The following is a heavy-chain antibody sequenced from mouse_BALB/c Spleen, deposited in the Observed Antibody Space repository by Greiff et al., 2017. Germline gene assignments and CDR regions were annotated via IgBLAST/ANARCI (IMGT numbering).Heavy chain of an antibody. D-gene: IGHD1-2*01. V-gene: IGHV5-6*01. CDR1: GFTFSSYG. J-gene: IGHJ4*01. Sequence: EVQLVESGGDLVKPGGSLKLSCAASGFTFSSYGMAWVRQTPDKRLEWVATISSGGSYTYYPDSVKGRFTISRDNAKNTLYLQMSSLKSEDTAMYYCARHRYGYGYDAMDYWGQGTSVTVSS. CDR2: ISSGGSYT. CDR3: ARHRYGYGYDAMDY.